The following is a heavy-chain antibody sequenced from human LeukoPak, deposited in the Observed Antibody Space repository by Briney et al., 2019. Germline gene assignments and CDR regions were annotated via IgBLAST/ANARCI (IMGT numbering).Heavy chain of an antibody. CDR3: ARALFGYIF. J-gene: IGHJ4*02. Sequence: GGSLRLSCAASGFTFSSYEMNWVRQAPGKGLEWVSYISNSGSTIYYADSVKGRLTISRDNAKNSLYLQMNSLRAEDTAVYYCARALFGYIFWGQGTLVTVSS. V-gene: IGHV3-48*03. D-gene: IGHD5-18*01. CDR2: ISNSGSTI. CDR1: GFTFSSYE.